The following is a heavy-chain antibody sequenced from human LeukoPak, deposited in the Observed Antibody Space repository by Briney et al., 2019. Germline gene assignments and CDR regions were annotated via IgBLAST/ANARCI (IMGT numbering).Heavy chain of an antibody. CDR1: GFTFSNFA. Sequence: GGSLRLSCATSGFTFSNFAMNWVRQAPGKGLEWVSGINNSGGSTYYADSVKGRFTISRDNSKNMLYLQMNSLRAEDTAIYYCAKDYGDYCFDYWGQGTLVTVSS. V-gene: IGHV3-23*01. D-gene: IGHD4-17*01. CDR2: INNSGGST. CDR3: AKDYGDYCFDY. J-gene: IGHJ4*02.